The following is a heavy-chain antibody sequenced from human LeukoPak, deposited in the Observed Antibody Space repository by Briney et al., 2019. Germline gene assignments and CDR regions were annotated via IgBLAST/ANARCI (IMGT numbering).Heavy chain of an antibody. J-gene: IGHJ4*02. CDR2: ISGSGGST. CDR3: AKDSSGRGFYGSGSIWAPREATFNYFDY. Sequence: GGSLGLSCAASGFTFSSYAMSWVRQAPGKGLEWVSAISGSGGSTYYADSVKGRLTISRDNFKNTLYLQMNSLRAEDTAVYYCAKDSSGRGFYGSGSIWAPREATFNYFDYWGQGTLVTVSS. D-gene: IGHD3-10*01. CDR1: GFTFSSYA. V-gene: IGHV3-23*01.